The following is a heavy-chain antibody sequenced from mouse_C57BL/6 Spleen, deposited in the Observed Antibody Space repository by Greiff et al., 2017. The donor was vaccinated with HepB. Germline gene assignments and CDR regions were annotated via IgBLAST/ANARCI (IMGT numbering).Heavy chain of an antibody. CDR3: ARTKAYYSNYGAMDY. CDR2: IYPGSGNT. Sequence: VHLVESGAELVRPGASVKLSCKASGYTFTDYYINWVKQRPGQGLEWIARIYPGSGNTYYNEKFKGKATLTAEKSSSTAYMQLSSLTSEDSAVYFCARTKAYYSNYGAMDYWGQGTSVTVSS. D-gene: IGHD2-5*01. J-gene: IGHJ4*01. CDR1: GYTFTDYY. V-gene: IGHV1-76*01.